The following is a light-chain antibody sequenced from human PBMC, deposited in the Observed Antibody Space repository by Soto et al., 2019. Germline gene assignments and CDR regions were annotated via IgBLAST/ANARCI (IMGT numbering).Light chain of an antibody. V-gene: IGLV2-18*02. Sequence: QSALTQPPSVSGSPGQSVIISCSGTSSDVGSYNRVSRYQQPPGTAPKLMIYEVSNRPSGVPDRFSGSKSGNTASLTISGLQAEDEADYYCSSFTSSSTYVFGTGTKLTVL. CDR3: SSFTSSSTYV. J-gene: IGLJ1*01. CDR2: EVS. CDR1: SSDVGSYNR.